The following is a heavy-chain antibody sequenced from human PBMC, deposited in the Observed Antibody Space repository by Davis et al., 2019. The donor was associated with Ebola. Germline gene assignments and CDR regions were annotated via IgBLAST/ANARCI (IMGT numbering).Heavy chain of an antibody. J-gene: IGHJ6*02. V-gene: IGHV4-4*02. CDR1: GGSISSSNW. CDR2: IYHSGST. D-gene: IGHD4-17*01. Sequence: SETLSLTCAVSGGSISSSNWWSWVRQPPGKGLEWIGEIYHSGSTNYNPSLKSRVTISVDKSKNQFSLKLSSVTAADTAVYYCARGLGYYGYNYYGMDVWGQGTTVTVS. CDR3: ARGLGYYGYNYYGMDV.